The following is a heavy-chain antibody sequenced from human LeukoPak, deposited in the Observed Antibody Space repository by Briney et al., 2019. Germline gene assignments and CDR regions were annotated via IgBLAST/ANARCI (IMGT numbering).Heavy chain of an antibody. CDR2: IYTSGST. CDR3: ATLTPITGTTGGY. Sequence: SETLSLTCTVSGGSISEYYWSWIRQPPGKGLEWIGYIYTSGSTSYSPSLKSRVSISVDTSKNQFSLELTSVTAADTAVYYCATLTPITGTTGGYWGQGVLVTVSS. V-gene: IGHV4-4*09. CDR1: GGSISEYY. D-gene: IGHD1-7*01. J-gene: IGHJ4*02.